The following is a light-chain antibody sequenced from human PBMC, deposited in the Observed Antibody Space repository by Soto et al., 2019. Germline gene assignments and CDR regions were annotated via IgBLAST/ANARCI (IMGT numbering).Light chain of an antibody. CDR2: TNN. V-gene: IGLV1-44*01. CDR3: ASWDDSLHGVT. J-gene: IGLJ2*01. Sequence: QSELTQPPSASGTPGQGVTISCSGGSSNIGVNTVNWYQQLPGMAPKLLIHTNNQRPSGVPDRFSGSKSGTSASLAISRLQSEDEADYYCASWDDSLHGVTFGGGTKVTVL. CDR1: SSNIGVNT.